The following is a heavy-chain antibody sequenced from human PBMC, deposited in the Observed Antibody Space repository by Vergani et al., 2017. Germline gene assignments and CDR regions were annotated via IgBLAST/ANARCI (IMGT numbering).Heavy chain of an antibody. Sequence: QVQLVQSGAEVKKPGASVKVSCKASGYTFTGYYMHWVRQAPGQGLEWMGGFDPEDGETIYAQKFQGRVTMTEDTSTDTAYMELSSLRSEDTAVYYCARGGPIFGVVIRSSRFDPWGQGTLVTVSS. CDR1: GYTFTGYY. J-gene: IGHJ5*02. CDR2: FDPEDGET. D-gene: IGHD3-3*01. CDR3: ARGGPIFGVVIRSSRFDP. V-gene: IGHV1-24*01.